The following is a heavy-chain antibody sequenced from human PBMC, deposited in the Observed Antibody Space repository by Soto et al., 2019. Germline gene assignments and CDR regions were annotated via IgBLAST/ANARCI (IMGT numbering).Heavy chain of an antibody. V-gene: IGHV3-30*18. CDR3: AKDDNGDYVDYYYGMDV. D-gene: IGHD4-17*01. CDR1: GFTFSSYG. Sequence: HPGGSLRLSCAASGFTFSSYGMHWVRQAPGKGLEWVAVISYDGSNKYYADSVKGRFTTSRDNSKNTLYLQMNSLRAEDTAVYYCAKDDNGDYVDYYYGMDVWGQGTTVTVSS. J-gene: IGHJ6*02. CDR2: ISYDGSNK.